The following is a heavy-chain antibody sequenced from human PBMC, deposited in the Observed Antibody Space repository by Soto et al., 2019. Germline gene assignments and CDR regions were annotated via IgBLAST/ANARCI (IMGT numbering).Heavy chain of an antibody. CDR3: AKGTHTGPGYGLEV. CDR2: IYNSGDYT. CDR1: GFTFDNYG. D-gene: IGHD3-22*01. Sequence: EVQLLESGGGLVQPGGSLRLSCTASGFTFDNYGMSWVRQAPGKELEWVSGIYNSGDYTYYAVSVKGRFTISRDNSRYTLYLQMSSRRAEDTAIYYGAKGTHTGPGYGLEVWGQGTTVTVSS. V-gene: IGHV3-23*01. J-gene: IGHJ6*02.